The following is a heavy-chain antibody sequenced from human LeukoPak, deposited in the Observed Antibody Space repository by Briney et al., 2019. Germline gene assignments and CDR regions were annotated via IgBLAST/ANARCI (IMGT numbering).Heavy chain of an antibody. Sequence: ASVKVSCKASGYTFTGYYMHWVRQAPGQGLEWMGWINPNSGGTNYAQQFQGRLTMTRDTSISTAYMELSRLRSDDTAVYYCARRAVAYYYYYYMDVWGKGTTVTASS. CDR3: ARRAVAYYYYYYMDV. D-gene: IGHD6-19*01. J-gene: IGHJ6*03. V-gene: IGHV1-2*02. CDR1: GYTFTGYY. CDR2: INPNSGGT.